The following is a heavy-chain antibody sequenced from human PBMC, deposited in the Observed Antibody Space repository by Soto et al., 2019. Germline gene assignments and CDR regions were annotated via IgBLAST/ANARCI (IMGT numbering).Heavy chain of an antibody. V-gene: IGHV3-7*01. CDR3: ARGHIPYDFWSGYPNPHRDYGMDV. CDR1: GFTFSSYW. Sequence: PGGSLRLSCAASGFTFSSYWMSWVRQAPGKGLEWVANIKQDGSEKYYVDSVKGRFTISRDNAKNSLYLQMNSLRAEDTAVYYCARGHIPYDFWSGYPNPHRDYGMDVWGQGTTVTVSS. J-gene: IGHJ6*02. D-gene: IGHD3-3*01. CDR2: IKQDGSEK.